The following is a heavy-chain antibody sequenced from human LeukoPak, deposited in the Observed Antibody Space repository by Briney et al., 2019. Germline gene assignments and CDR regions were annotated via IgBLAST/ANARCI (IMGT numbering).Heavy chain of an antibody. CDR1: GGSFSGYY. CDR2: INHSGST. J-gene: IGHJ4*02. V-gene: IGHV4-34*01. CDR3: ARGGYFDY. Sequence: SETLSLTCAVYGGSFSGYYWSWIRQPPGKGLVWIGEINHSGSTNYNPSLKSRVTISVDTSKNQFSLKLSSVTAADTAVYYCARGGYFDYWGQGTLVTVSS.